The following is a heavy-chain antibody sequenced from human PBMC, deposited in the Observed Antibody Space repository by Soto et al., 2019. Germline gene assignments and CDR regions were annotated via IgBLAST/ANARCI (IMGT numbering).Heavy chain of an antibody. CDR3: ATSHAPYCTNGLCHFDY. J-gene: IGHJ4*02. Sequence: GGSLRLSCAACGFTFSSYEMNWVLQAPGNGLEWVSYISSSGSSIYYADSVKGRLTISRDNAKNTLYLQMNSLSAEDTPAYYCATSHAPYCTNGLCHFDYWAQGTLVTVSS. CDR1: GFTFSSYE. V-gene: IGHV3-48*03. CDR2: ISSSGSSI. D-gene: IGHD2-8*01.